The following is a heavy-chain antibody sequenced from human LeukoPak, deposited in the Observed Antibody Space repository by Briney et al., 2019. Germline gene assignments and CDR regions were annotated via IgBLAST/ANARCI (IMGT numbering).Heavy chain of an antibody. D-gene: IGHD4-11*01. CDR3: ARGTTVTMDAFDI. J-gene: IGHJ3*02. CDR1: GFTFSDYY. CDR2: IYSGGST. Sequence: GGSLRLSCAASGFTFSDYYMSWVRQAPGKGLEWVSVIYSGGSTYYADSVKGRFTISRDNSKNTLYLQMNSLRAEDTAVYYCARGTTVTMDAFDIWGQGTMVTVSS. V-gene: IGHV3-53*01.